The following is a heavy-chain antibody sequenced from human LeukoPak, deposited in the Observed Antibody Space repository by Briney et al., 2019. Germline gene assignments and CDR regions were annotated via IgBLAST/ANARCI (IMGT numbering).Heavy chain of an antibody. J-gene: IGHJ4*02. CDR3: ARALGMAVAGSAGY. CDR1: GYTFTGYN. CDR2: INPNTGGT. D-gene: IGHD6-19*01. Sequence: GASVKASCKASGYTFTGYNIHWVRQAPGQGLEWMGWINPNTGGTTFAQKFQGRVTMTRGTSISTAYMELSSLRSDDTAVYYCARALGMAVAGSAGYWGQGTLVTVSS. V-gene: IGHV1-2*02.